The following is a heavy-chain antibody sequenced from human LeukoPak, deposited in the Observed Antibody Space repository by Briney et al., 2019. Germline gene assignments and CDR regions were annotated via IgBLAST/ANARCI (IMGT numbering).Heavy chain of an antibody. CDR2: ISAYNGNT. V-gene: IGHV1-18*01. D-gene: IGHD3-10*01. J-gene: IGHJ5*02. Sequence: ASVKVSCKASGYTFTSYGISWVRQAPGQGPEWMGWISAYNGNTNYAQKLQGRVTMTTDTSTSTAYMELRSLRSDDTAVYYCARVEYYYGSGSLNWLDPWGQGTLVTVSS. CDR1: GYTFTSYG. CDR3: ARVEYYYGSGSLNWLDP.